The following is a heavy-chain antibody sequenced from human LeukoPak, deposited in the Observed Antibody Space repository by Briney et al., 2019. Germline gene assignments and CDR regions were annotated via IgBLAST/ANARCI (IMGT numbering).Heavy chain of an antibody. Sequence: SETLSLTCTVSGGSISSYYWSWIRQPPGKGLEWIGYIYYSGSTNYNPSLKSRVTISVDTSKNQFSLKLSSVTAADTAVYYCARVMSGYSYGYPDHWGQGTLVTVSS. J-gene: IGHJ4*02. CDR3: ARVMSGYSYGYPDH. D-gene: IGHD5-18*01. CDR1: GGSISSYY. V-gene: IGHV4-59*01. CDR2: IYYSGST.